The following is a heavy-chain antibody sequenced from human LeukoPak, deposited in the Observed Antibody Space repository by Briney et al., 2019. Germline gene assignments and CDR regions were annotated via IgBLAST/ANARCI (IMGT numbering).Heavy chain of an antibody. V-gene: IGHV3-48*03. D-gene: IGHD3-22*01. CDR3: ARDMGESSGYADY. CDR2: ISSSGTAI. CDR1: GSTFSSYE. Sequence: GGSLRLSCAASGSTFSSYEMNWVRQAPGKGLEWVSYISSSGTAIYYADSVRGRFTISRDNAKNSLYLQMDSLRAEDTAVYFCARDMGESSGYADYWGQGTLVTVSS. J-gene: IGHJ4*02.